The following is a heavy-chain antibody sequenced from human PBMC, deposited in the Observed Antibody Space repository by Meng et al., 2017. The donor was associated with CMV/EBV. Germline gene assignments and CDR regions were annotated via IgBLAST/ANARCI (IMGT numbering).Heavy chain of an antibody. V-gene: IGHV1-2*02. CDR1: GFTLNDTY. D-gene: IGHD6-19*01. J-gene: IGHJ4*02. Sequence: VQPVQSGAEKKKSGASVTASFTTSGFTLNDTYIPWVRQAPGQGLEWMGWVNSNNDATNYARKFQGRVSMTRDTSISTAHMELSRLMSDDTAVYYCVRSSGWSLFDYWGQGTLVTVSS. CDR2: VNSNNDAT. CDR3: VRSSGWSLFDY.